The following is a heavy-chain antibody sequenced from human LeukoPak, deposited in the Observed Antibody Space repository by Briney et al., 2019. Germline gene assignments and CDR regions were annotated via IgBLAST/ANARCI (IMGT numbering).Heavy chain of an antibody. CDR3: ARYLGGRNAFDI. CDR2: IWYDGSKT. V-gene: IGHV3-33*08. Sequence: PGGSLRLSCTASGFTFATYAMHWVRQAPGKGLEWVAVIWYDGSKTYYADSVKGRFTISRDNSKDTLYLQMSSLRVEDTAAYYCARYLGGRNAFDIWGQGTMVTVSS. CDR1: GFTFATYA. D-gene: IGHD3-16*01. J-gene: IGHJ3*02.